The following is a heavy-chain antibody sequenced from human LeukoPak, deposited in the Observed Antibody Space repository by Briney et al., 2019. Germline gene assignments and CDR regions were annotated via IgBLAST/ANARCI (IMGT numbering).Heavy chain of an antibody. J-gene: IGHJ4*02. CDR1: GFTFSDYY. Sequence: GGSLRLSCAASGFTFSDYYMSWIRQAPGKGLEWGSYISSSGSTIYYADSVKGRFTISRDNAKNSLYLQMDSLRAEDTAVYYCAGDPNKGSSGYFDYWGQGTLVTVSA. CDR3: AGDPNKGSSGYFDY. D-gene: IGHD3-22*01. V-gene: IGHV3-11*01. CDR2: ISSSGSTI.